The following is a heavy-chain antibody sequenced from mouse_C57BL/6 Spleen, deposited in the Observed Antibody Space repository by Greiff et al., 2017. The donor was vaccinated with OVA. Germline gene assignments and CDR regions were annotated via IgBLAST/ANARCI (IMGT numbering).Heavy chain of an antibody. V-gene: IGHV5-17*01. J-gene: IGHJ2*01. D-gene: IGHD4-1*01. Sequence: EVHLVESGGGLVKPGGSLKLSCAASGFTFRDYGMHWVRQAPATGLEWVAYISSGSSTIYYADTVKGRVTITRDNAKNTLFLQMTSLRSEDTAMYYCARRLTGIDYWGQGTTLTVSS. CDR2: ISSGSSTI. CDR3: ARRLTGIDY. CDR1: GFTFRDYG.